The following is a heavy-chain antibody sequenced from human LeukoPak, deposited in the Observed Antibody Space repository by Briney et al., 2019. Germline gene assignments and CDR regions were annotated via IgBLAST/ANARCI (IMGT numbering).Heavy chain of an antibody. CDR2: ISGFRGNT. J-gene: IGHJ3*02. V-gene: IGHV1-18*01. D-gene: IGHD3-22*01. Sequence: GASVKVSCKASGYTFSSYGISWVRQAPGQGLEWMGWISGFRGNTNYAQNLRGRVTMTTDTSTTTAYMELRSLNSDDTAVYYCARDFPSYDGTENHYEDTFDIWGQGTMVTVSS. CDR3: ARDFPSYDGTENHYEDTFDI. CDR1: GYTFSSYG.